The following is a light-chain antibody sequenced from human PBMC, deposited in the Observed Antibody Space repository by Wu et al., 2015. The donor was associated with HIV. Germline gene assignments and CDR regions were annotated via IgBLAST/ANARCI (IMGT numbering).Light chain of an antibody. CDR2: DAS. V-gene: IGKV3-11*01. J-gene: IGKJ5*01. CDR3: QQHRNWPLT. Sequence: EIVLTQSPATLSLSPGERATLSCRASQSVSGSLAWYQQKRGQAPRLLIHDASSRATGIPARFSGSGSATDFTLTISSLEPEDSAIYYCQQHRNWPLTFGQGTRLDIK. CDR1: QSVSGS.